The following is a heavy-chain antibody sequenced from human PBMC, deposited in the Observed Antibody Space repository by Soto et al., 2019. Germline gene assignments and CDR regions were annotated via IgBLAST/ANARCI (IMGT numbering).Heavy chain of an antibody. J-gene: IGHJ6*02. Sequence: LRLSCAASGFTFSSYSMNWVRQAPGKGLEWVSSISSSSSYIYYADSVKGRFTISRDNAKNSLYLQMNSLRAEDTAVYYCARGAAADPIYGMDVWGQGTTVTVSS. D-gene: IGHD6-13*01. CDR2: ISSSSSYI. CDR1: GFTFSSYS. CDR3: ARGAAADPIYGMDV. V-gene: IGHV3-21*01.